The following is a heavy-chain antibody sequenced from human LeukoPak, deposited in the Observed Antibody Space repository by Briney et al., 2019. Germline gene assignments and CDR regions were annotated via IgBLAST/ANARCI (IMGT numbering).Heavy chain of an antibody. CDR2: INHSGST. Sequence: SETLSLTCAVYGGSFSGYCWSWIRQPPGKGLEWIGEINHSGSTNYNPSLKSRVTISVDTSKNQFSLKLSSVTAADTAVYYCATGTRLFDYWGQGTLVTVSS. CDR1: GGSFSGYC. V-gene: IGHV4-34*01. J-gene: IGHJ4*02. CDR3: ATGTRLFDY.